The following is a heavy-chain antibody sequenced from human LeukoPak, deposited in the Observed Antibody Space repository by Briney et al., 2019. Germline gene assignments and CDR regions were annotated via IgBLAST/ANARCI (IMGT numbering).Heavy chain of an antibody. CDR3: ARVSSYGAATFDY. J-gene: IGHJ4*02. CDR2: ISSSSSYI. CDR1: GFTFSSYS. V-gene: IGHV3-21*01. D-gene: IGHD5-18*01. Sequence: PGGSLRLSCAASGFTFSSYSMNWVRQAPGKGLEWVSSISSSSSYIYYADSVKGRFTISRDNAKNSLYLQMNSLRAEDTAVYYCARVSSYGAATFDYWGQGTLVTVSS.